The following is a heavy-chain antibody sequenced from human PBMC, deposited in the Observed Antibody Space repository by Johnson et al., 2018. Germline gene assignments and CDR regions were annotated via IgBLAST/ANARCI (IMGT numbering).Heavy chain of an antibody. V-gene: IGHV3-43D*03. Sequence: VQLVQSGGGVVQPGGSLRLSCAASGFPFDSYVMHWVRQVPGKGLEGVSLISWDGASTSYADSGKGRFTISRDTRRNSLYMQMNSLGAGGTALYYCARGYCGGDCYTDYYYGMDVWGQGTTVTVSS. D-gene: IGHD2-21*02. CDR1: GFPFDSYV. J-gene: IGHJ6*02. CDR2: ISWDGAST. CDR3: ARGYCGGDCYTDYYYGMDV.